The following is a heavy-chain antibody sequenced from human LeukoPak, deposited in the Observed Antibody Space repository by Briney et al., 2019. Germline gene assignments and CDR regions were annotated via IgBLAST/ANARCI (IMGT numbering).Heavy chain of an antibody. CDR2: IYYSGST. Sequence: TQSLSCTVSGDSISSGDYYWSRIRQPPGKGLEWIGHIYYSGSTYYNPSLKSRVHRPVDTSKNQFSLKLSYVTAADTAVYYCARGLRYFDWLLSFYGMDVWGQGTMVTVSS. D-gene: IGHD3-9*01. CDR3: ARGLRYFDWLLSFYGMDV. CDR1: GDSISSGDYY. V-gene: IGHV4-30-4*01. J-gene: IGHJ6*02.